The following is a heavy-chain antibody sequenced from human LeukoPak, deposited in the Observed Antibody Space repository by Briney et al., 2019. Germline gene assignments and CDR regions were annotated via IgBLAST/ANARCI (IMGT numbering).Heavy chain of an antibody. D-gene: IGHD3-9*01. CDR1: GYTFTSYG. Sequence: ASVKVSCKASGYTFTSYGISWVRQAPGQGLEWMGIINPSSGSTSCAQKFQGRVTMTRDTSTSTVYMELSSLRSEDTAVYYCASHFDWLSYWGQGTLVTVSS. V-gene: IGHV1-46*03. CDR3: ASHFDWLSY. CDR2: INPSSGST. J-gene: IGHJ4*02.